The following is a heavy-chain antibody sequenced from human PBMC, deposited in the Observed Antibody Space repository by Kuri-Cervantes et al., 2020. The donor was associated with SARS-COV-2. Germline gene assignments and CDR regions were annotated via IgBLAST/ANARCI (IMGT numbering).Heavy chain of an antibody. Sequence: SVKVSCKASGGTFSSYAISWVRQAPGQGLEWMGGIIPIFGTANYAQKFQGRVTITADESTSTAYMELRSLRSDDTAVYYCARELRFLEWLPQSESYMDVWGKGTTVTVSS. CDR2: IIPIFGTA. J-gene: IGHJ6*03. D-gene: IGHD3-3*01. V-gene: IGHV1-69*13. CDR1: GGTFSSYA. CDR3: ARELRFLEWLPQSESYMDV.